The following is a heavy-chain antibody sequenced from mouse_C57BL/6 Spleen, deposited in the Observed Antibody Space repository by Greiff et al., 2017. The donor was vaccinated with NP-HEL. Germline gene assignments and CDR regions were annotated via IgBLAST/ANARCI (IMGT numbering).Heavy chain of an antibody. J-gene: IGHJ1*03. CDR2: IHPNSGST. Sequence: QVHVKQPGAELVKPGASVKLSCKASGYTFTSYWMHWVKQRPGQGLEWIGMIHPNSGSTNYNEKFKSKATLTVDKSSSTAYMQLSSLTSEDSAVYYCARGGYDGGYFDVWGTGTTVTVSS. CDR1: GYTFTSYW. CDR3: ARGGYDGGYFDV. D-gene: IGHD2-2*01. V-gene: IGHV1-64*01.